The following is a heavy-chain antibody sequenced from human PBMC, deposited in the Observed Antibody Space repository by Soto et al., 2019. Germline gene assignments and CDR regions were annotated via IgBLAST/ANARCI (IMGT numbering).Heavy chain of an antibody. J-gene: IGHJ4*02. CDR2: IFHDGST. D-gene: IGHD3-9*01. CDR1: GDSISSGGYY. CDR3: ARDTHYTTGYHSDY. V-gene: IGHV4-31*03. Sequence: QVQLQESGPGLVKPSQTLSLTCIVSGDSISSGGYYWSWFRQHPGKGLEWIGCIFHDGSTYYNPSLKSRVTISVDTSKNQFSLRLSSVTAADTAVYYCARDTHYTTGYHSDYWGQGTLVTVSS.